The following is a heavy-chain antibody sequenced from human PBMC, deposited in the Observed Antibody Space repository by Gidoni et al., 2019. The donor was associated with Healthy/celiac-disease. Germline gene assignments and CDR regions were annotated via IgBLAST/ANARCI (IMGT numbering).Heavy chain of an antibody. J-gene: IGHJ6*02. D-gene: IGHD3-3*01. CDR2: IYYSGST. CDR3: ASTSASYYDFWSGYYSNYYYGMDV. V-gene: IGHV4-31*03. Sequence: QVQLQESGPGLVKPSQTLSLTCTVSGGPTSRGGSYCTWIRQHPGKGLEWIGYIYYSGSTYYNPSLKSRVTISVDTSKNQFSLKLSSVTAADTAVYYCASTSASYYDFWSGYYSNYYYGMDVWGQGTTVTVSS. CDR1: GGPTSRGGSY.